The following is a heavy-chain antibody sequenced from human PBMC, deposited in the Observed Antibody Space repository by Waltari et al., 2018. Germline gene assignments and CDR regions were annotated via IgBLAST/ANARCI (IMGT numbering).Heavy chain of an antibody. CDR2: SNRDGIIT. CDR3: ARQWFRDV. D-gene: IGHD3-10*01. J-gene: IGHJ6*02. V-gene: IGHV3-74*01. CDR1: GVTFSSYW. Sequence: EVQLVESGGDLVQPGGSLRLSCAASGVTFSSYWMHWVRQAPGKGLVWVSRSNRDGIITTYADSVKGRFTISRDNAKNTLYLQMNSLRAEDTAVYYCARQWFRDVWGQGTTVTVSS.